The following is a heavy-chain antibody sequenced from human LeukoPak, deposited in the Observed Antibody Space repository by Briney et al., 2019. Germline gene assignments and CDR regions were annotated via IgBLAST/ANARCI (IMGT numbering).Heavy chain of an antibody. CDR2: INPNSGGT. CDR3: ARTLAKTFGASP. J-gene: IGHJ3*01. Sequence: ASVKVSCKASGYTFTGYYMHWVRQAPGQGLEWMGWINPNSGGTNYAQKFQGRVTMTRDTSISTAYMELSRLRSDDTAVYYCARTLAKTFGASPWGQGTMVTVSS. V-gene: IGHV1-2*02. D-gene: IGHD1-26*01. CDR1: GYTFTGYY.